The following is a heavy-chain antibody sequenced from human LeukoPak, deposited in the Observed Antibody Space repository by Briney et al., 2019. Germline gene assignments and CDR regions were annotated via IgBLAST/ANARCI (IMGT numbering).Heavy chain of an antibody. Sequence: PGGSLRLSCAASGFTFSSYWMSWVRQAPGKGLEWVANIKQDGSEEYYVDSVKGRFTISRDNAKNSLYLQMNSLRAEDTAVYYCARGGSSSWYFWCDYWGQGTLVTVSS. CDR1: GFTFSSYW. V-gene: IGHV3-7*01. CDR2: IKQDGSEE. J-gene: IGHJ4*02. D-gene: IGHD6-13*01. CDR3: ARGGSSSWYFWCDY.